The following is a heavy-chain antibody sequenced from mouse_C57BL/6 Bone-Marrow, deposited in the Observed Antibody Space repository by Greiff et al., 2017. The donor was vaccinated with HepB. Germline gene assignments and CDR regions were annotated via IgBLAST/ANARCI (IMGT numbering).Heavy chain of an antibody. CDR2: IWRGGRT. D-gene: IGHD2-4*01. J-gene: IGHJ3*01. CDR3: ATMISWFAY. V-gene: IGHV2-5*01. CDR1: GFPLTSYG. Sequence: VKLVESGPGLVQPSQSLSITCTVSGFPLTSYGVHWVRQSPGKGLEWLGVIWRGGRTDYTAAFMSRLSITKDNSKSHVFFKMNSLQADDTAIYYCATMISWFAYWGQGTLVTVSA.